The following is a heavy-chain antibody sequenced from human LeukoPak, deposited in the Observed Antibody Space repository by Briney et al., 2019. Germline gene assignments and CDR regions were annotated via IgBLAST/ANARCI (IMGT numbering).Heavy chain of an antibody. Sequence: PSETLSLTCAVYGGSFSGYYWSRIRQPPGKGLEWIGEINHSGSTNYNPSLKSRVTISVDTSKNQFSLKLSSVTAADTAVYYCARIGLQLWPRGGYFDYWGQGTLVTVSS. CDR2: INHSGST. V-gene: IGHV4-34*01. CDR1: GGSFSGYY. J-gene: IGHJ4*02. CDR3: ARIGLQLWPRGGYFDY. D-gene: IGHD5-18*01.